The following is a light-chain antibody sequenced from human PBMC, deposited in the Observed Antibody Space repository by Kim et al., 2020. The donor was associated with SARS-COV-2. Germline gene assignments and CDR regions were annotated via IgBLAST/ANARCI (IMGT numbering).Light chain of an antibody. CDR3: HQYYTTLPYT. Sequence: DIVMTQSPDSLAVSLGERATINCKSSQSLLYSSNNKNYLAWYQQKLGQPPKLLISWASTRESGVPDRFSGSGSGTDFTLTISSLQAVDVAVYYCHQYYTTLPYTFGQGTKLEI. CDR1: QSLLYSSNNKNY. CDR2: WAS. V-gene: IGKV4-1*01. J-gene: IGKJ2*01.